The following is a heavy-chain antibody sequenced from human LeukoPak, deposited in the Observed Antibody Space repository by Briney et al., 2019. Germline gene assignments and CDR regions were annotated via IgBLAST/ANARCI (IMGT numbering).Heavy chain of an antibody. CDR3: VKGERRLDY. Sequence: GGSLRLSCAASGFIFNTYGMHWVRQAPGKGLEWVAFIRYDGTDKYYTDSVKGQFTISRDNSKNTLYLQMNSLRVEDTAVYYCVKGERRLDYWGQGTLVTVSS. CDR1: GFIFNTYG. J-gene: IGHJ4*02. V-gene: IGHV3-30*02. D-gene: IGHD6-25*01. CDR2: IRYDGTDK.